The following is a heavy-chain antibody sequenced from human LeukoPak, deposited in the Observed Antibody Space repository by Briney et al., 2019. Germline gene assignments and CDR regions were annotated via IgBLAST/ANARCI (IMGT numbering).Heavy chain of an antibody. CDR3: VSQEVVPH. J-gene: IGHJ4*02. V-gene: IGHV3-7*01. CDR1: GFSFTNYW. Sequence: PGGSLRLSCAASGFSFTNYWMSWVRQAPGKGLEWVANVKEDGTTKQYVDSVKGRFTISRDNAKNSLYLQMDSLRAEHTAVYYCVSQEVVPHWGQGTLVSVSS. D-gene: IGHD2-15*01. CDR2: VKEDGTTK.